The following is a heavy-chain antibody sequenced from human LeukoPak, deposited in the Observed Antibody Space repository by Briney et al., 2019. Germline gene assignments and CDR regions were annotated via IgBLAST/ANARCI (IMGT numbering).Heavy chain of an antibody. CDR1: GGSISSSSYY. J-gene: IGHJ4*02. CDR3: ARHLQLWSPFGY. V-gene: IGHV4-39*01. CDR2: IHYSGTT. Sequence: SETLSLTCTVSGGSISSSSYYWVWNRQPPGKGLEWIGSIHYSGTTYHNPSLKSRVTISVDTSKNQFSLKLSSVTAADTAVYYCARHLQLWSPFGYWGQGSLVTVSS. D-gene: IGHD5-18*01.